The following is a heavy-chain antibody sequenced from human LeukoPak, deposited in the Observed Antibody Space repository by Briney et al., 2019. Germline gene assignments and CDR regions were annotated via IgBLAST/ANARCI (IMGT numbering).Heavy chain of an antibody. CDR2: IFAGGTT. D-gene: IGHD3-3*01. J-gene: IGHJ6*02. CDR3: ARGITIFGVAKYAMDV. CDR1: GFTVSSNY. Sequence: GGSLRLSCVGSGFTVSSNYMNWVRQAPGKGLEWVSVIFAGGTTYYTNSVKGRCTIPRDNSKNTLYLQMNNLRAEDTAVYYCARGITIFGVAKYAMDVWGQGTTVTVSS. V-gene: IGHV3-66*01.